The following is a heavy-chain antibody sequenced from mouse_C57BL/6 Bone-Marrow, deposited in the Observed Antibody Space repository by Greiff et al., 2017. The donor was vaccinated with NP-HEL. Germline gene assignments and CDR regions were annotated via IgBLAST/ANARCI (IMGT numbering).Heavy chain of an antibody. Sequence: DVHLVESEGGLVQPGSSMKLSCTASGFTFSDYYMAWVRQVPEKGLEWVATINSDGSSTYYLDSLKSRFIISRDNAKNSLYLQMSSLKSEDTATYYCAREGGLRRRTYAMDYWGQGTSVTVSS. CDR2: INSDGSST. CDR3: AREGGLRRRTYAMDY. CDR1: GFTFSDYY. D-gene: IGHD2-4*01. J-gene: IGHJ4*01. V-gene: IGHV5-16*01.